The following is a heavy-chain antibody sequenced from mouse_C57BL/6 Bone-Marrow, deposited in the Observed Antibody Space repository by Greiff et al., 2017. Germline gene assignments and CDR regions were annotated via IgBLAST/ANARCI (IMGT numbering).Heavy chain of an antibody. D-gene: IGHD2-10*01. Sequence: QVQLQQPGAELVKPGASVKMSCKASGYTFTSYWITWVKQRPGQGLEWIGDIYPTSGRTNYNEKFKSKAILTVDTSSSTAYMELRSLTSEDSAVYFCARGAYYQFYYYAMDYWGQGTSVTVSS. CDR1: GYTFTSYW. CDR2: IYPTSGRT. J-gene: IGHJ4*01. CDR3: ARGAYYQFYYYAMDY. V-gene: IGHV1-55*01.